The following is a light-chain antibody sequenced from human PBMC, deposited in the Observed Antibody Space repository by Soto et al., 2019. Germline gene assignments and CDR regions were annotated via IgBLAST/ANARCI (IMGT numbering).Light chain of an antibody. V-gene: IGKV1-5*03. CDR2: KAS. Sequence: DIQMTQSPSTLSASVGDRVTITCRDSQSISSWLAWYQQKPGKAPKLLIYKASTLQSGVPSRFSGSGSGTEFTLAISSLQPDDSATYYCQQYNDNWTFGQGTKVEIK. CDR1: QSISSW. CDR3: QQYNDNWT. J-gene: IGKJ1*01.